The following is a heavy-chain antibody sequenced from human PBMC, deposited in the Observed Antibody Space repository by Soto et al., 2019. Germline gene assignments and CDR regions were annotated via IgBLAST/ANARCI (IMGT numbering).Heavy chain of an antibody. J-gene: IGHJ4*02. D-gene: IGHD3-10*01. CDR3: ARPSMVRGVITQPVEY. CDR1: GFTFSSYS. V-gene: IGHV3-48*01. Sequence: TGGSLRLSCAASGFTFSSYSMNWVRQAPGKGLEWVSYISSSSSTIYYADSVKGRFTISRDNAKNSLYLQMNSLRAEDTAVYYCARPSMVRGVITQPVEYWGQGTLVTVSS. CDR2: ISSSSSTI.